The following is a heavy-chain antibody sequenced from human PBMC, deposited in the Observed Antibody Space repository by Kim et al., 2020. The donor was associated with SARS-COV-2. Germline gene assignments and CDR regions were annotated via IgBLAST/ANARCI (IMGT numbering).Heavy chain of an antibody. J-gene: IGHJ2*01. V-gene: IGHV4-59*01. CDR2: IYYSGST. CDR1: GCSISSYY. D-gene: IGHD3-9*01. CDR3: ARDTLGISWYFDL. Sequence: SETLSLTCTVSGCSISSYYWSWIRQPPGKGLEWIGYIYYSGSTNYNPSLKSRVTISVDTSKNQFSLKLSSVTAADTAVYYCARDTLGISWYFDLWCRGTL.